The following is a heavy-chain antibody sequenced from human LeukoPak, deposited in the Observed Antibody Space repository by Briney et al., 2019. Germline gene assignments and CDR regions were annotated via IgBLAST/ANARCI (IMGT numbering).Heavy chain of an antibody. Sequence: ASVKVSCKTSGYTFSGYYLHWVRQAPGQGLEWMGWINPNNGGTNYTQRFQGRVTMTRDTSISTAYMELRSLRSDDTAVYYCARDRAESQWLVRYWFDPWGQGTLVTVSS. CDR1: GYTFSGYY. CDR2: INPNNGGT. J-gene: IGHJ5*02. CDR3: ARDRAESQWLVRYWFDP. D-gene: IGHD6-19*01. V-gene: IGHV1-2*02.